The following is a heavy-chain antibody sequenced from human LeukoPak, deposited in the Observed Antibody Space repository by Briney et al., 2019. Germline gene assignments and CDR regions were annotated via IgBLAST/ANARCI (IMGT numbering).Heavy chain of an antibody. J-gene: IGHJ5*02. CDR1: GGSISSYY. D-gene: IGHD1-1*01. CDR2: ISYSGST. CDR3: AREGTAGTNLNWFDP. V-gene: IGHV4-59*01. Sequence: SETLSLTCTVSGGSISSYYWSSIRQPPGKGLEWIGYISYSGSTNFNPSLKSRVTISVDTSKNQFSLKLSSVTAADTAVYYCAREGTAGTNLNWFDPWGQGTLVTASS.